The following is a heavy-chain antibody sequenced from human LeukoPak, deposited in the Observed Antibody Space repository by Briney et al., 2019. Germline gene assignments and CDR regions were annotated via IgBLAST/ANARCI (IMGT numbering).Heavy chain of an antibody. CDR2: ISGSGGST. Sequence: GGSLRLSCAASGFTFSSYAMSWVRQAPGKGLEWVPGISGSGGSTYYADSVKGRFTISRDNSKNTLYLQMNSLRAEDTAVYYCAKDLSGDFWSGQYFDYWGQGTLVTVSS. V-gene: IGHV3-23*01. J-gene: IGHJ4*02. CDR1: GFTFSSYA. CDR3: AKDLSGDFWSGQYFDY. D-gene: IGHD3-3*01.